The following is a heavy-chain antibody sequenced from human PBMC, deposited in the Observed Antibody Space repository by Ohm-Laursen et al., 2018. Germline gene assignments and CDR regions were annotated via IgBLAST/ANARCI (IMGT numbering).Heavy chain of an antibody. CDR2: ISWNSGSI. V-gene: IGHV3-9*01. CDR1: GFTFDDYA. D-gene: IGHD3-22*01. J-gene: IGHJ6*02. CDR3: AKDIRNGYYYDSSGWMADYYYYYGMDV. Sequence: SLRLSCAASGFTFDDYAMHWVRQAPGKGLEWVSGISWNSGSIGYEDSVKGRFTISRDNAKKSLYLQMNSLRAEDTALYYCAKDIRNGYYYDSSGWMADYYYYYGMDVWGQGTTVTVSS.